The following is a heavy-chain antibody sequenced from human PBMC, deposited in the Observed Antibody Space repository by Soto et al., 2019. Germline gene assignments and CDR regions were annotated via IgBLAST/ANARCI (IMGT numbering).Heavy chain of an antibody. Sequence: PGGSLRLSCAASGFTFSSYAMSWVRQAPGKGLEWVSAISGSGGSTYYADSVKGRFTISRDNSKNTLYLQMNSLRAEDTAVYYCAKDLNRGSGWYVFDYWGQGTLVTVSS. D-gene: IGHD6-19*01. J-gene: IGHJ4*02. CDR3: AKDLNRGSGWYVFDY. V-gene: IGHV3-23*01. CDR2: ISGSGGST. CDR1: GFTFSSYA.